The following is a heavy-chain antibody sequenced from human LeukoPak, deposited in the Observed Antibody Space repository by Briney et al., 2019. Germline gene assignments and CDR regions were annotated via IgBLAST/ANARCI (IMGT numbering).Heavy chain of an antibody. V-gene: IGHV3-23*01. CDR3: AEVGFSEMEWLLYSDH. J-gene: IGHJ4*02. CDR2: ISGSSGHT. D-gene: IGHD3-3*01. Sequence: GGSLRLSCAASGLTFSSYAMSWVRLAPGKGLEWVSAISGSSGHTYYADAVKGRFTISRDNSKNTLYLQMNSLRAEDTAVYYCAEVGFSEMEWLLYSDHWGQGTLVTVSS. CDR1: GLTFSSYA.